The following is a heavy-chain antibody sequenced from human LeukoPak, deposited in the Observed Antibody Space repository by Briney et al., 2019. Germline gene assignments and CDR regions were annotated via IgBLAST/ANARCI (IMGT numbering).Heavy chain of an antibody. CDR1: GGSISSYY. CDR2: IYYSGST. V-gene: IGHV4-59*01. Sequence: PSETLSLTCTVSGGSISSYYWSWIRQPPGKGLEWIGYIYYSGSTNYNPSLKSRVTISVDTSKNQSSLKLSSVTAADTAVYYCARVGSSSSGDEFSYWGQGTLVTVSS. J-gene: IGHJ4*02. D-gene: IGHD6-6*01. CDR3: ARVGSSSSGDEFSY.